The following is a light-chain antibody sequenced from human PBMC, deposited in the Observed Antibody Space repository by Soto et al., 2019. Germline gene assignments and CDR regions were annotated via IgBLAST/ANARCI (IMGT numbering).Light chain of an antibody. CDR2: DVN. CDR1: SSDVGSYNS. Sequence: QSVLTQPASVSGSPGQSIAISCTGTSSDVGSYNSVSWYQQYLGKAPKLMIHDVNNRPSGISDRFSGSKSGNTASLTFSGLQAEDEADYYCSSFTSSTSYVFGTGTRSPS. V-gene: IGLV2-14*03. CDR3: SSFTSSTSYV. J-gene: IGLJ1*01.